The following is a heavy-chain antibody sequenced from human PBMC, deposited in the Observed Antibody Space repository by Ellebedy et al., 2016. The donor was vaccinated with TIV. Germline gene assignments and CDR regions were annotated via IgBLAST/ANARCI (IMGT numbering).Heavy chain of an antibody. V-gene: IGHV3-30-3*01. CDR1: GFTFSDHP. CDR2: ILYDGTNK. Sequence: PGGSLRLSCAASGFTFSDHPMHWVRQAPGKGLAWVALILYDGTNKFYADSVKGRFTVSRDNAKNTLYLQMNSLRAEDTAVYDCARERDGVFDYWGQGTLVTVSS. CDR3: ARERDGVFDY. D-gene: IGHD3-10*01. J-gene: IGHJ4*02.